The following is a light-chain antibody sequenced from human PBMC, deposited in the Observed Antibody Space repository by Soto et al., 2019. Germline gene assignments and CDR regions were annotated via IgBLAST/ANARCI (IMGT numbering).Light chain of an antibody. Sequence: QSVLPQPPSASGSPGQSVTISCTGTSSDVGGYNYVSWYQQHPGKAPKLMIYEVSKRPSGVPDRFSGSKSGNTASLTVSGLQAEEEADYYCSSYAGSNNLVFGTGTKLTVL. CDR2: EVS. V-gene: IGLV2-8*01. CDR3: SSYAGSNNLV. CDR1: SSDVGGYNY. J-gene: IGLJ1*01.